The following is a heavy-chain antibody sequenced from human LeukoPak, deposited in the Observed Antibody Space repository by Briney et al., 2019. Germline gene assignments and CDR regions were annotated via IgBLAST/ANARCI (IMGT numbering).Heavy chain of an antibody. D-gene: IGHD3-22*01. V-gene: IGHV1-69*13. CDR1: GGTFSSYA. CDR3: ARDVRYYDSSGYYLHWFDP. CDR2: IIPIFGTA. Sequence: SVKVSCTASGGTFSSYAISWVRQAPGQGLEWMGGIIPIFGTANYAQKFQGRVTITADESTSTAYMELSSLRSEDTAVYYCARDVRYYDSSGYYLHWFDPWGQGTLVTVSS. J-gene: IGHJ5*02.